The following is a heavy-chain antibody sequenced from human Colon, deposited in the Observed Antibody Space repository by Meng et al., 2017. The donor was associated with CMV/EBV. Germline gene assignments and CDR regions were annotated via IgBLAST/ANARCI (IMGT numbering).Heavy chain of an antibody. CDR3: ARASNSSFDP. D-gene: IGHD4-11*01. CDR2: ISHDGTKK. J-gene: IGHJ5*02. Sequence: SGSVAGNTFGARPNRWVRQATGKGLEWGAKISHDGTKKYCGATVKDRFSLTRDNSQNTVTVNMSSLRGDDTAVYYCARASNSSFDPWGQGTLVTVSS. CDR1: GNTFGARP. V-gene: IGHV3-30*04.